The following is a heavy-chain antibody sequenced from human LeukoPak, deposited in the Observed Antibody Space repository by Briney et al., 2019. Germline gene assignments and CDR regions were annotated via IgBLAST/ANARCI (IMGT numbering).Heavy chain of an antibody. D-gene: IGHD3-3*01. CDR3: ARLNTIFGVVIRGAFDI. CDR1: GFTLSTYD. V-gene: IGHV3-21*01. Sequence: PGGSLRLSCAASGFTLSTYDMHWVRQPPGKGLEWVSSISSSSSYIYYADSVKGRFTISRDNAKNSLYLQMNSLRAEDTAVYYCARLNTIFGVVIRGAFDIWGQGTMVTVSS. CDR2: ISSSSSYI. J-gene: IGHJ3*02.